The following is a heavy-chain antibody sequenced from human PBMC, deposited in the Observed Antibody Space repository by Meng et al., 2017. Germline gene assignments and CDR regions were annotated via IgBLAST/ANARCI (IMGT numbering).Heavy chain of an antibody. J-gene: IGHJ4*02. CDR1: GGVFSCDD. V-gene: IGHV4-34*01. CDR2: INHNGST. Sequence: LPLPCPVYGGVFSCDDGSWNRQPPGKVLEWIGEINHNGSTNDNPSLKSRVTISVDTSKNQFSLKLSSVTAADTAVYYFARGRSMITFGGVIAGVFFDYWGQGTLVTVSS. CDR3: ARGRSMITFGGVIAGVFFDY. D-gene: IGHD3-16*02.